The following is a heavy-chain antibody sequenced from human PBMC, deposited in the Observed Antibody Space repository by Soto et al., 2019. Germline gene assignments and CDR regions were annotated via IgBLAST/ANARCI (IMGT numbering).Heavy chain of an antibody. V-gene: IGHV1-18*01. J-gene: IGHJ3*02. Sequence: QVQLVQSGAEVKKPGASVKVSCKASGYTFTSYGISWVRQAPGQGLEWMGWISAYNGNTNYAQMLQGRVTMPTDTTTSTGYMELWSLRSDDTAVYYCAREYYYDSSGYVDAFDIWGQGTMVTVSS. CDR3: AREYYYDSSGYVDAFDI. D-gene: IGHD3-22*01. CDR1: GYTFTSYG. CDR2: ISAYNGNT.